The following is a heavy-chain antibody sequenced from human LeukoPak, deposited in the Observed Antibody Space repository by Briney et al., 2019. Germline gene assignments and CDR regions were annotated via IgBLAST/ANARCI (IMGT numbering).Heavy chain of an antibody. CDR1: GFTFSSHW. V-gene: IGHV3-20*04. CDR2: INWNGGST. J-gene: IGHJ3*02. Sequence: GGSLRLSCVASGFTFSSHWMSWVRQAPGKGLEWVSGINWNGGSTGYADSVKGRFTISRDNAKNSLYLQMNSLRAEDTALYYCARDPTGRYFEWLLRGAFDIWGQGTMVTVSS. D-gene: IGHD3-9*01. CDR3: ARDPTGRYFEWLLRGAFDI.